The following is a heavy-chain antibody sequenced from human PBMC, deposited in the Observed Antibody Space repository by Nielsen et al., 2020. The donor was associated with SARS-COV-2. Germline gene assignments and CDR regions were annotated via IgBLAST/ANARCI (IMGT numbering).Heavy chain of an antibody. CDR1: GYSFTSYW. D-gene: IGHD3-10*01. J-gene: IGHJ3*02. Sequence: GESLKISCKGSGYSFTSYWIGWVRQMPGKGLEWMGIIYPGDSDTRYSPSFQGQVTISADKFISTAYLQWSSLKASDTAMYYCARRVTLVRGVIQAFDIWGQGTMVTVSS. V-gene: IGHV5-51*01. CDR3: ARRVTLVRGVIQAFDI. CDR2: IYPGDSDT.